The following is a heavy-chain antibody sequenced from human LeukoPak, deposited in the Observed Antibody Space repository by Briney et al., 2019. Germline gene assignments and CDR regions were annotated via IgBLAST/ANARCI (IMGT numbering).Heavy chain of an antibody. CDR3: ARVQAYGGKGYFDY. J-gene: IGHJ4*02. V-gene: IGHV4-34*01. CDR1: GGSFSGYY. Sequence: NTSETLSLTCAVYGGSFSGYYWSWIRQPPGKGLEWIGEINHSGSTNYNPSLKSRVTISVDTSKNQFSLKLSSVTAADTAVYYCARVQAYGGKGYFDYWGQGTLVTVSS. CDR2: INHSGST. D-gene: IGHD4-23*01.